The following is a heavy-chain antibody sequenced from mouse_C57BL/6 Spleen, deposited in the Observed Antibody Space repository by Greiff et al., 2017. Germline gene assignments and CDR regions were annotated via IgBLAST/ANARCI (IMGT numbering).Heavy chain of an antibody. CDR1: GYTFTSYW. CDR3: ARSYYYGSSYAMDY. Sequence: QVQLKQPGAELVRPGTSVKLSCKASGYTFTSYWMHWVKQRPGQGLEWIGVIDPSDSYTNYNQKFKGKATLTVDTSSSTAYMQLSSLTSEDSAVYYCARSYYYGSSYAMDYWGQGTSVTVSS. J-gene: IGHJ4*01. CDR2: IDPSDSYT. D-gene: IGHD1-1*01. V-gene: IGHV1-59*01.